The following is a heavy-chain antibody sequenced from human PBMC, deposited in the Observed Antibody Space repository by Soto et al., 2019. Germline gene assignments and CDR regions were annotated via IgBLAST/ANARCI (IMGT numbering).Heavy chain of an antibody. CDR2: ISGYDGNT. D-gene: IGHD1-26*01. CDR1: GYTFTSYG. Sequence: ASVKVSCKASGYTFTSYGISWVRQAPGEGLEWVGWISGYDGNTDYAHKFRGRVTMTTDTSTNTAYMDLSSLKTEDTAMYYCMKYSGRPSIPAALGQGTLVTVSS. CDR3: MKYSGRPSIPAA. J-gene: IGHJ5*02. V-gene: IGHV1-18*01.